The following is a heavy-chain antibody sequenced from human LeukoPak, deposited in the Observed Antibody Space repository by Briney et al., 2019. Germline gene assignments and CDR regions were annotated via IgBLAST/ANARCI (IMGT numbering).Heavy chain of an antibody. V-gene: IGHV3-48*03. CDR3: ARVYGYGDYAPFDY. D-gene: IGHD4-17*01. CDR2: ISSSGSTI. J-gene: IGHJ4*02. CDR1: GFTFSSYE. Sequence: GGSLRLSCAASGFTFSSYEMNWVRQAPGKGLEWVPYISSSGSTIYYADSVEGRFTISRDNAKNSLYLQMNSLRAEDTAVYYCARVYGYGDYAPFDYWGQGTLVTVSS.